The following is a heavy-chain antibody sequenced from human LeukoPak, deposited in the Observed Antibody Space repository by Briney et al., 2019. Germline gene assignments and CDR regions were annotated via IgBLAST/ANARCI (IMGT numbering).Heavy chain of an antibody. Sequence: PGRSLRLSCAASGFTFSTYAMHWVRQAQGKGLEWVAVVSNDAYNKYYADSVKGRFTISRDNSRSTLYLQMNSLRPEDTAVYYCARDFSGASRIDFWGQGALVSVSS. D-gene: IGHD4/OR15-4a*01. CDR1: GFTFSTYA. V-gene: IGHV3-30-3*01. CDR3: ARDFSGASRIDF. J-gene: IGHJ4*02. CDR2: VSNDAYNK.